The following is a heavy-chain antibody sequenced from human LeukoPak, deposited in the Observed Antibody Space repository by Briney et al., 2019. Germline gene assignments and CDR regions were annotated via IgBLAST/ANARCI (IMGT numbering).Heavy chain of an antibody. CDR2: IYPGDSET. V-gene: IGHV5-51*01. D-gene: IGHD3-10*01. CDR3: ARLIPINYQHYGPGSYDTGMDV. CDR1: GXSFTSYC. Sequence: GESLKISFKGSGXSFTSYCIGWVRQMPGEGLEWMGIIYPGDSETRYSPSFQGQVTMSADKSISTAYLQWSSLKASDTAMYYCARLIPINYQHYGPGSYDTGMDVWGQGTTVTVSS. J-gene: IGHJ6*02.